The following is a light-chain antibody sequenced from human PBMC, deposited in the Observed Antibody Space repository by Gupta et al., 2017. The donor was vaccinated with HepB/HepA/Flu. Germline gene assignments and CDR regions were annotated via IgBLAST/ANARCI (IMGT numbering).Light chain of an antibody. V-gene: IGLV2-14*01. J-gene: IGLJ3*02. CDR1: SSDVGGYNY. CDR3: SAYTSSSLV. CDR2: DVS. Sequence: QSALTQPASASGSPAQSITISCIGTSSDVGGYNYVSWYQQHPGKAPKLMIDDVSNRTAGAANRCSGSKSGNTASLTIAGRQAEDEDDYYCSAYTSSSLVFGGGTKLTVL.